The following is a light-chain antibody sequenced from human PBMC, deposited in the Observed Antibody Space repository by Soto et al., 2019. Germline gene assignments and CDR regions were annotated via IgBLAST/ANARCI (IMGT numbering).Light chain of an antibody. V-gene: IGKV1-39*01. CDR3: QQSYSTPYP. CDR1: QSISSY. J-gene: IGKJ3*01. CDR2: AAS. Sequence: DIQMTQSPSSLSASVGDRVTITCRASQSISSYLNWYQQKPGKAPKLLIYAASSLQSGVPSRFSGSGSGTDFTLTISSLQPEDFETYYCQQSYSTPYPFGPGTKVDIK.